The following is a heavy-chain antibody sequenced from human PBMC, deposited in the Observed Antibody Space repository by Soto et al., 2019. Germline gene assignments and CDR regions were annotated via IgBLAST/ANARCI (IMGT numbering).Heavy chain of an antibody. V-gene: IGHV3-7*01. D-gene: IGHD4-17*01. J-gene: IGHJ3*02. CDR3: ARDLPNFDYEAFDI. CDR2: IKQDGSEK. Sequence: GGSLRLSCAASGFTFSSYWMSWVRQAPGKGLEWVANIKQDGSEKYYVDSVKGRFTISRDNAKNSLYLQMNSLRAEDTAVYYCARDLPNFDYEAFDIWGQGTMVTVSS. CDR1: GFTFSSYW.